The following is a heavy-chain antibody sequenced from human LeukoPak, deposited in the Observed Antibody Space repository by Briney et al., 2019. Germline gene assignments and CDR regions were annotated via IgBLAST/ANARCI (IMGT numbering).Heavy chain of an antibody. CDR3: ARAYCGGVCYLDY. Sequence: PGGSLRLSCAASGFTFSSYSMSWVRQAPGKGLEWISVISGSSGTTFYADSVKGRFTISRDNSKNTLDLQMKSLRAEDTAVYYCARAYCGGVCYLDYWGQGTLVTVSS. CDR2: ISGSSGTT. V-gene: IGHV3-23*01. J-gene: IGHJ4*02. D-gene: IGHD2-21*02. CDR1: GFTFSSYS.